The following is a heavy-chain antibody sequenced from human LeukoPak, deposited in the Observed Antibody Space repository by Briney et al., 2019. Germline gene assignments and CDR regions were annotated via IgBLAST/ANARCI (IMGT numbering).Heavy chain of an antibody. Sequence: GRSLRLSCAASGFTFSSYAMHWVRQAPGKGLEWVAVISYDGSNKYYADSVKGRFTISRDNSKNTLYLQMNSLRAEDTAVYYCARDLLSFLVVVVAATPYFDYRGQGTLVTVSS. CDR1: GFTFSSYA. D-gene: IGHD2-15*01. J-gene: IGHJ4*02. CDR3: ARDLLSFLVVVVAATPYFDY. V-gene: IGHV3-30*04. CDR2: ISYDGSNK.